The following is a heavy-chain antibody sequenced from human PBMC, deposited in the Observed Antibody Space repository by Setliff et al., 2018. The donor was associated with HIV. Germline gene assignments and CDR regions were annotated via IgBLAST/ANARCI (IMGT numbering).Heavy chain of an antibody. CDR3: ARHGLLWFGAGYNWFDP. J-gene: IGHJ5*02. Sequence: PSETLSLTCAVYGGSFSGYYWSWIRQPPGKGLEWIGSIYYSGSTYYNPSLKSRVTISVDTSKNQFSLKLSSATAADTAVYYCARHGLLWFGAGYNWFDPWGQGTLVTVSS. CDR1: GGSFSGYY. CDR2: IYYSGST. V-gene: IGHV4-34*01. D-gene: IGHD3-10*01.